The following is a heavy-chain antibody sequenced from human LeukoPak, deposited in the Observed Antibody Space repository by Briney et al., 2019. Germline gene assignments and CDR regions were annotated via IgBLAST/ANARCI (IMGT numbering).Heavy chain of an antibody. J-gene: IGHJ4*02. V-gene: IGHV3-21*01. CDR1: RFTFSSYS. CDR2: ISSSGNYI. Sequence: GGSLRLSCAASRFTFSSYSMNWVRQAPGKGLEWVSSISSSGNYIYYADSVKGRFTISRDNAKNSLYLQMNSLRAKDTAVYYCARDSIQQQLVLEDRGYPYYFEHWGQGTLVTVSS. CDR3: ARDSIQQQLVLEDRGYPYYFEH. D-gene: IGHD6-13*01.